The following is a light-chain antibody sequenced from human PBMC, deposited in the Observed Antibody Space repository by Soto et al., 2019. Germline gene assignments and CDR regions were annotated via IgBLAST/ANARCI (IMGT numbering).Light chain of an antibody. CDR3: QQYGKSPGFFT. V-gene: IGKV3-20*01. J-gene: IGKJ3*01. CDR2: GAS. CDR1: QSVGSD. Sequence: EIVMTQSPATLSVSPGERATLSCRASQSVGSDLAWYQQKPGQAPRLLIYGASSRATGIPDKFSGSGSGTDFSLTISRLEPEDSAVYYCQQYGKSPGFFTFGPGTKVDIK.